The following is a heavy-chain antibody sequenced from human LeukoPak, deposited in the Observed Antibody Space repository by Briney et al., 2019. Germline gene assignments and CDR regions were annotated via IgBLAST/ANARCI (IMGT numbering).Heavy chain of an antibody. J-gene: IGHJ4*02. D-gene: IGHD6-13*01. CDR1: GGSISSHY. Sequence: SETLSLTCTVSGGSISSHYWSWIRQPPGKGLEWIGYIYYSGSTNYNPSLKSRVTISVDTSKNQFSLKLSSVTAADTAVYFCARGGRQQLVNLWGQGTLVTVSS. CDR3: ARGGRQQLVNL. CDR2: IYYSGST. V-gene: IGHV4-59*11.